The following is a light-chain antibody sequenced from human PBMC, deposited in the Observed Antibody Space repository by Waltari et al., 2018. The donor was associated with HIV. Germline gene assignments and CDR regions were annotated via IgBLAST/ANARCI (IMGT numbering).Light chain of an antibody. CDR2: KAS. CDR3: QQYNTYPCT. V-gene: IGKV1-5*03. CDR1: QSISTW. Sequence: DIQMTQSPSTLSASVGDRVTITCRASQSISTWLAWYQQKPGKAPKLLIYKASSLESGVPPRFSGSGSRTEFTLTISSLQPDDFATYYCQQYNTYPCTFGQGTKLEIK. J-gene: IGKJ2*02.